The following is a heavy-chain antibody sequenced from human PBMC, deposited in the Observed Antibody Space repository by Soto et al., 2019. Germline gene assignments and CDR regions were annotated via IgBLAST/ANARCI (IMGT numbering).Heavy chain of an antibody. J-gene: IGHJ6*02. CDR3: ARWPQNWYNADPYAVDV. Sequence: SVKVSCKASGGTFSSSGFSWVRQAPGQGLEWMGMIVPSLDTTNYAQKFQARVTITADEVTSTAYMELRSLRSEDTAVYYCARWPQNWYNADPYAVDVWGQGTRVTVSS. CDR2: IVPSLDTT. D-gene: IGHD1-20*01. CDR1: GGTFSSSG. V-gene: IGHV1-69*11.